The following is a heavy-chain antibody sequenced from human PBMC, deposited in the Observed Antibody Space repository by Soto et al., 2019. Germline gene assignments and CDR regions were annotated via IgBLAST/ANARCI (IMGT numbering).Heavy chain of an antibody. CDR1: GFTFSSYW. CDR2: INSDGSST. D-gene: IGHD2-15*01. J-gene: IGHJ4*02. CDR3: ARTRLVVPAATREDD. V-gene: IGHV3-74*01. Sequence: EVQLVESGGGLVQPGGSLRLSCAASGFTFSSYWMHWVRQAPGKGLVWVSRINSDGSSTSYADSVKGRFTISRDNAKNTVYLVTNSLRAEHTAVYYCARTRLVVPAATREDDWCEGALFTVSS.